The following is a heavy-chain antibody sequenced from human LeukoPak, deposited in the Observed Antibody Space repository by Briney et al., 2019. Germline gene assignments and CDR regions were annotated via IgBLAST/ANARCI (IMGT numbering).Heavy chain of an antibody. J-gene: IGHJ4*02. D-gene: IGHD6-19*01. CDR1: GGSFSSSSYY. Sequence: SETLSLTCTVSGGSFSSSSYYWGWIRQPPGKGLEWIGSIYYSGSTYYNPSLKSRVTISVDTSKNQFSLKLSSVTAADTAVYYCARGADSSGFGWGQGTLVTVSS. V-gene: IGHV4-39*01. CDR2: IYYSGST. CDR3: ARGADSSGFG.